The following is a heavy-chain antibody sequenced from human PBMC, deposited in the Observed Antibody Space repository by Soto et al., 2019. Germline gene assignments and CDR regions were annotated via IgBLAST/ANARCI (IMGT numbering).Heavy chain of an antibody. J-gene: IGHJ6*02. Sequence: EVQLVESGGGLVQPGGSLRLSCAASGFAFSTYSMSWVRQAPGKGLEWVSYISSSSSTIYYADSVKGRFTISRDNAKNSLYIQMNSLRAEDTALYYCARVWGDCEGNYYGMDVWGQGTTVTVS. CDR3: ARVWGDCEGNYYGMDV. CDR2: ISSSSSTI. V-gene: IGHV3-48*01. D-gene: IGHD2-21*02. CDR1: GFAFSTYS.